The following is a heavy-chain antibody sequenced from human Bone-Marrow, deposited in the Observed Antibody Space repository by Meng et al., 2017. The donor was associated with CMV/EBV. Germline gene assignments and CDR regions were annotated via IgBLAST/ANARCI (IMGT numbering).Heavy chain of an antibody. J-gene: IGHJ4*02. CDR2: ISSDGSSR. CDR3: AFLTLYYFDY. CDR1: GFTLSSYS. D-gene: IGHD2/OR15-2a*01. V-gene: IGHV3-30*03. Sequence: GESLKISCAASGFTLSSYSMNWVRQAPGKGLEWVALISSDGSSRYYTDSVKGRFTISRDNSKNTLYLQMNSLRVEDTAVYFCAFLTLYYFDYWGQGALVTVSS.